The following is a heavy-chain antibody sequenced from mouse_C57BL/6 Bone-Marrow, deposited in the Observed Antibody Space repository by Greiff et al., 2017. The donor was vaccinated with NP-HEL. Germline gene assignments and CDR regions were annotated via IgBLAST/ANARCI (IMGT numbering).Heavy chain of an antibody. CDR1: GFTFSDYY. J-gene: IGHJ3*01. V-gene: IGHV5-12*01. Sequence: DVMLVESGGGLVQPGGSLKLSCAASGFTFSDYYMYWVRQTPEKRLEWVAYISNGGGSTYYPDTVKGRFTISRDNAKNILYLQMSRLKSEDTAMYYCARQDYSNYAFAYWGQGTLVTVSA. D-gene: IGHD2-5*01. CDR2: ISNGGGST. CDR3: ARQDYSNYAFAY.